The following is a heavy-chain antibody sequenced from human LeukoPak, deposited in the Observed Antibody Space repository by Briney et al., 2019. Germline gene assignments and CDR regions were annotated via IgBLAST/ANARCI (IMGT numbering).Heavy chain of an antibody. CDR1: GGSISSSSYY. CDR3: ARQVGVAVAGKQFDY. CDR2: IYYSGST. D-gene: IGHD6-19*01. V-gene: IGHV4-39*01. J-gene: IGHJ4*02. Sequence: PPETLSLTCTVSGGSISSSSYYWGWIRQPPGKGLEWIGSIYYSGSTYYNPSLKSRVTISVDTSKNQFSLKLSSVTAADTAVYYCARQVGVAVAGKQFDYWGQGTLVTVSS.